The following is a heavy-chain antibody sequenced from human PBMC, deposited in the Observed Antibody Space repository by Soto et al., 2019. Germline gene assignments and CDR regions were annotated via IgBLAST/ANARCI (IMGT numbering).Heavy chain of an antibody. V-gene: IGHV1-46*01. CDR2: INPSVGNA. Sequence: ASVKVSCKASGYSFTAYYIHWVRQAPGQGLEWMGIINPSVGNARYTQNFQGRVTMTRDTSTNSVYLELSSLRSDDTAVYYCAKSILTGHEYYYGMDVWGQGTTVTVSS. CDR3: AKSILTGHEYYYGMDV. J-gene: IGHJ6*02. CDR1: GYSFTAYY. D-gene: IGHD3-9*01.